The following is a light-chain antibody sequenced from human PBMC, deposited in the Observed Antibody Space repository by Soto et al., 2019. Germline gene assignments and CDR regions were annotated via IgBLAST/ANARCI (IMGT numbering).Light chain of an antibody. V-gene: IGKV1-8*01. J-gene: IGKJ1*01. CDR2: AAS. Sequence: AIRMTQSPSSFSASTGDRVTITCRASQGISSYLAWYQQKPGKAPKLLIYAASTLQSGVPSRFSGSGSGTDFTLTSSCLQSEDVATYYCQQYNRDPPTFVQGTQVDIK. CDR1: QGISSY. CDR3: QQYNRDPPT.